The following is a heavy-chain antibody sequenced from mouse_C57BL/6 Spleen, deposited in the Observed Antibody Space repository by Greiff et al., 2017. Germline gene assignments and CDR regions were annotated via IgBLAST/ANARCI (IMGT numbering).Heavy chain of an antibody. CDR3: TTHRLTTVVATDDD. CDR1: GFNIKDYY. V-gene: IGHV14-1*01. J-gene: IGHJ2*01. D-gene: IGHD1-1*01. Sequence: EVKLMESGAELVRPGASVKLSCTASGFNIKDYYMHWVKQRPEQGLEWIGRIDPEDGDTEYAPKFQGKATMTADTSSNTAYLQLSSLTSEDTAVYYCTTHRLTTVVATDDDWGQGTTLTVSS. CDR2: IDPEDGDT.